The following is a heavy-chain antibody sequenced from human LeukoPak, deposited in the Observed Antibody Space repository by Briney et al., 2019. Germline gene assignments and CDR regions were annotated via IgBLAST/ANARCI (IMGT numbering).Heavy chain of an antibody. Sequence: GASVKVSCKASGYTFTDYYIHWVRQAPGQGLEWMGIINPSGGSTSYAQKFQGRVTMTRDMSTSTVYMELSSLRSEDTAVYYCAAVLYVGYCSSTSCLKYDYWGQGTLVTVSS. CDR1: GYTFTDYY. V-gene: IGHV1-46*01. CDR2: INPSGGST. D-gene: IGHD2-2*01. J-gene: IGHJ4*02. CDR3: AAVLYVGYCSSTSCLKYDY.